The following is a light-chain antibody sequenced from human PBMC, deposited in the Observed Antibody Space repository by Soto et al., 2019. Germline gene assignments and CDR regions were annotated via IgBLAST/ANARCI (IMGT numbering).Light chain of an antibody. CDR1: SSDIGVYNY. Sequence: QSALTQPPSASGSPGQSVTISCTGTSSDIGVYNYVSWYQQHPGKAPKLMIYEVSKRPSGVPDRFSGSKSGNTASLTVSGLQAEDEADYYCSSYAGSNNLYVFGTGTQLTVL. CDR3: SSYAGSNNLYV. CDR2: EVS. V-gene: IGLV2-8*01. J-gene: IGLJ1*01.